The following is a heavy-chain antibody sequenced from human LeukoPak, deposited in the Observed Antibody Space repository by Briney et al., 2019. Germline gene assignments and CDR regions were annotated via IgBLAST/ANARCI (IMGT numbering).Heavy chain of an antibody. J-gene: IGHJ5*02. Sequence: PVGSLRLSCTGSGFSASNFWMAWVRQAPGTGLEWVDNINEDETGKYYVDSVKGRFTISRDNAKNSLFLQMNSVRVEDTAVYYCGTDACSYPNTWGQGTLVTVSS. D-gene: IGHD3-16*01. CDR1: GFSASNFW. CDR3: GTDACSYPNT. CDR2: INEDETGK. V-gene: IGHV3-7*01.